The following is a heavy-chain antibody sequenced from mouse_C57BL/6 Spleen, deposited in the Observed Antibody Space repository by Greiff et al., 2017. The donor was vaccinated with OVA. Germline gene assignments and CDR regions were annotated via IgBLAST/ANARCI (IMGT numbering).Heavy chain of an antibody. CDR3: TPITTVVALDY. Sequence: DVKLQESGAELVRPGASVKLSCTASGFNIKDYYMHWVKQRPEQGLEWIGRIDPEDGDTEYAPRFQGKATMTADTSSNTAYLQLSSLTSEDTAVYYCTPITTVVALDYWGQGTTLTVSS. D-gene: IGHD1-1*01. CDR1: GFNIKDYY. J-gene: IGHJ2*01. V-gene: IGHV14-1*01. CDR2: IDPEDGDT.